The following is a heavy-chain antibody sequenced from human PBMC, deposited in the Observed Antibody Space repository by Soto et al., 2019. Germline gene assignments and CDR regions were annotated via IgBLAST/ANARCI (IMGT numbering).Heavy chain of an antibody. CDR1: GGSISSGGYY. V-gene: IGHV4-31*03. CDR2: IYYSGST. J-gene: IGHJ4*02. D-gene: IGHD3-10*02. CDR3: ARVDHRGYFSVLTDF. Sequence: PSETLSLTCTVSGGSISSGGYYWSWIRQHPGKGLEWIGYIYYSGSTYYNPSLKSRVTISVDTSKNQFSLKLSSVTAADTAVYYCARVDHRGYFSVLTDFWGQGILVTVSS.